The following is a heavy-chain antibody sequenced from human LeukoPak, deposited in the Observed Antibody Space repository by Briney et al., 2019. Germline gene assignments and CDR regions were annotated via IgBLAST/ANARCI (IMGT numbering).Heavy chain of an antibody. D-gene: IGHD3-16*01. CDR1: GFTFSSYA. CDR3: AKESYFLGGNWFDP. J-gene: IGHJ5*02. V-gene: IGHV3-23*01. CDR2: LSGSGGST. Sequence: GGSLRLSCAASGFTFSSYAMSWVRQAPGKGLEWVSGLSGSGGSTYYADSVKGRFTISRDNSKNTLYLQMNSLRAEDTAVYYCAKESYFLGGNWFDPWGQGTLVTVSS.